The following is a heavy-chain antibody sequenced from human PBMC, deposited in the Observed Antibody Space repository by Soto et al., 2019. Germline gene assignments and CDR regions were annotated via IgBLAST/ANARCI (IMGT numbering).Heavy chain of an antibody. J-gene: IGHJ4*02. CDR3: ARGRGAAADYFDF. CDR1: GFTFSDYY. V-gene: IGHV3-11*05. D-gene: IGHD2-2*01. CDR2: ISSSTSHT. Sequence: QVQLVESGGGLVKPGGSLRLSCAVSGFTFSDYYMTWIGQAPGKGLEWVSYISSSTSHTNYADSVKGRFTISRDNAKNSLFLQMNGLRAEDTAVYYCARGRGAAADYFDFWGQGTLVTVSS.